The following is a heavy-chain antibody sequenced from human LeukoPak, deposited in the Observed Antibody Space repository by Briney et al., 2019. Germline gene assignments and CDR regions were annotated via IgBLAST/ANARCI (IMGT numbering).Heavy chain of an antibody. Sequence: SETLSLTCAVYGGSFSGYYWGWIRQPPGKGLEWIGEINHSGSTNYNPSLKSRVTISVDTSKNQFSLKLSSVTAADTAVYYCASRGGTYYYYGMDVWGQGTTVTVSS. J-gene: IGHJ6*02. D-gene: IGHD3-10*01. CDR2: INHSGST. CDR3: ASRGGTYYYYGMDV. V-gene: IGHV4-34*01. CDR1: GGSFSGYY.